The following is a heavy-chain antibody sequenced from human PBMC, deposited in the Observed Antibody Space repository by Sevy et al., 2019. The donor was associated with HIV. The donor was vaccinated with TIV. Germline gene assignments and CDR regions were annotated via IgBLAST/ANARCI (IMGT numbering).Heavy chain of an antibody. CDR3: AGGGYFGYFDY. J-gene: IGHJ4*02. CDR1: GGSITDDGYY. Sequence: SETLSLTCTVSGGSITDDGYYWTWIRQHPGKGLEWIGYIYYSGSTHYNPSLKSRITMSVDPSKNQCSLKLSSVTAADTAVYFCAGGGYFGYFDYWGQGNLVTVSS. CDR2: IYYSGST. V-gene: IGHV4-31*03. D-gene: IGHD1-26*01.